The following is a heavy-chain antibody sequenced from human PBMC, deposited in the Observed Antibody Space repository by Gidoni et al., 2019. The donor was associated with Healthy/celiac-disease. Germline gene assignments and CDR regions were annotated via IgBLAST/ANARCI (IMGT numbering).Heavy chain of an antibody. V-gene: IGHV3-23*01. J-gene: IGHJ4*02. D-gene: IGHD2-21*02. CDR3: AKLVVTAIQGGYFDY. CDR1: GFTFSRYA. Sequence: EVQLLESGVGLVLPGGSLLLSCAASGFTFSRYAMSWVRQAPGKGLEGVAAISGSGGRTYYADSVKGRFTISRDKSKNTLYLQMNSLRAEDTAVYYCAKLVVTAIQGGYFDYWGQGTLVTVSS. CDR2: ISGSGGRT.